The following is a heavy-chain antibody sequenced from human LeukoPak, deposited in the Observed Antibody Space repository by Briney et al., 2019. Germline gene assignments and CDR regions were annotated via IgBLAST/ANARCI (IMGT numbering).Heavy chain of an antibody. J-gene: IGHJ4*02. CDR1: GFTFTDYY. CDR3: ARDGAASGTGFFY. Sequence: GGSLRLSCAASGFTFTDYYMSWIRQAPGKGLEWVSYISTGASTISYAGSVKGRFTISRDNAKNSLFLQMNSLRAEDTAVYYCARDGAASGTGFFYWGQGTLVTVSS. V-gene: IGHV3-11*01. D-gene: IGHD6-13*01. CDR2: ISTGASTI.